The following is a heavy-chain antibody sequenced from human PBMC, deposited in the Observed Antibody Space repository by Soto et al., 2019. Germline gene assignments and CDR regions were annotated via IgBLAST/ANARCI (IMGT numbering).Heavy chain of an antibody. CDR2: ISSSSSYI. CDR1: GFTFSSYS. V-gene: IGHV3-21*01. D-gene: IGHD2-2*01. Sequence: GSLRLSCAASGFTFSSYSMNWVRQAPGKGLEWVSSISSSSSYIYYADSVKGRFTISRDNAKNSLYLQMNSLRAEDTAVYYCARDFEDIVVVPAAINWFDPWGQGTLVTVSS. CDR3: ARDFEDIVVVPAAINWFDP. J-gene: IGHJ5*02.